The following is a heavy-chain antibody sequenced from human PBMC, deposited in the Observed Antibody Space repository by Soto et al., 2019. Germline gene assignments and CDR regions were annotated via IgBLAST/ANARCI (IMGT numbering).Heavy chain of an antibody. CDR2: IYSSGST. CDR3: ARHFLVSPLLS. J-gene: IGHJ5*02. Sequence: QLQLQESGPGLVKPSETMSLTCTVSGDAISSSNYYWGWIRQPPGKGLEWIGSIYSSGSTYSHPSIKSRVTLSVDTSKNQFPRKMNSVTAADTAVYYCARHFLVSPLLSLGQGTLVTVSS. V-gene: IGHV4-39*01. CDR1: GDAISSSNYY. D-gene: IGHD3-3*01.